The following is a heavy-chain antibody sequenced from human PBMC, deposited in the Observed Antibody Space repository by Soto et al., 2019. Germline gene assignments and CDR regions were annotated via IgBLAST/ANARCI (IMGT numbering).Heavy chain of an antibody. CDR2: INGGDGST. CDR3: VRGGYIYGNWFDP. Sequence: ASVRVSCTASGSSYTDDYVHGVRPDPTQGLEWMGIINGGDGSTKYAQRFQGRVTMTRDTSTSTVYMDLSGLRSDDTAVYYCVRGGYIYGNWFDPWGQG. J-gene: IGHJ5*02. V-gene: IGHV1-46*01. CDR1: GSSYTDDY. D-gene: IGHD5-18*01.